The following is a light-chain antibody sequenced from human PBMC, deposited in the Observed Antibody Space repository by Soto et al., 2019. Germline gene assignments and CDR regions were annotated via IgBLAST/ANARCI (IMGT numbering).Light chain of an antibody. CDR3: QQYGSSTPLYT. CDR2: GAS. CDR1: QSVSSSY. Sequence: EIVLTQSPGTLSLSPGERATLSCRASQSVSSSYLAWYQQKPGQAPRLLIYGASSRATGIPDRFSGSGSGKDFTRTISRLEPEDVAVYYFQQYGSSTPLYTFGQGTKLEIK. V-gene: IGKV3-20*01. J-gene: IGKJ2*01.